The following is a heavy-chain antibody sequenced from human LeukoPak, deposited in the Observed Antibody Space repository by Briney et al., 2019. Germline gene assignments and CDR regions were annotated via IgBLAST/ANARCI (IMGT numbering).Heavy chain of an antibody. CDR2: INHSGST. D-gene: IGHD2-15*01. J-gene: IGHJ5*02. V-gene: IGHV4-34*01. CDR1: GGSFSGYY. Sequence: SETLSLTCAVYGGSFSGYYWSWIRQPPGKGLEWIGEINHSGSTNYNPSLKSRVTISVDTSKNQFSLKLSSVTAADTAVYYCARASYCSGGSCFTNWFDHWGQGTLVTVSS. CDR3: ARASYCSGGSCFTNWFDH.